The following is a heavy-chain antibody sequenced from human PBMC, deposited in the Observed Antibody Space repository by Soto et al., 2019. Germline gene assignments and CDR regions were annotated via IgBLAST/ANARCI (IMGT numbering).Heavy chain of an antibody. Sequence: LTCTVSGGSISSYYWSWIRQPPGKGLEWIGYIYYSGSTNYNPSLKSRVTISVDTSKNQFSLKRSSVTAADTAVYYCATAPSGSSYYFDYWGQGTLVTVSS. CDR1: GGSISSYY. J-gene: IGHJ4*02. CDR2: IYYSGST. CDR3: ATAPSGSSYYFDY. D-gene: IGHD3-10*01. V-gene: IGHV4-59*08.